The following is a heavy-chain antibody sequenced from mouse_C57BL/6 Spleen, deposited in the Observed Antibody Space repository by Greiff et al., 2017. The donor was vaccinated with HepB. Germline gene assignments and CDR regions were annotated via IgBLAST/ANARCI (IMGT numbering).Heavy chain of an antibody. D-gene: IGHD2-5*01. CDR3: TRYYSNYDWFAY. CDR1: GYTFTDYE. CDR2: IDPETGGT. V-gene: IGHV1-15*01. Sequence: QVHVKQSGAELVRPGASVTLSCKASGYTFTDYEMHWVKQTPVHGLEWIGAIDPETGGTAYNQKFKGKAILTADKSSSTAYMELRSLTSEDSAVYYCTRYYSNYDWFAYWGQGTLVTVSA. J-gene: IGHJ3*01.